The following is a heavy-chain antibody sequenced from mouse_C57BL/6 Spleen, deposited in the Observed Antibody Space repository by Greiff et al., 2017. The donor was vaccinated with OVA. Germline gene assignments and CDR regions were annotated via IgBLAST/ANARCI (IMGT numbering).Heavy chain of an antibody. D-gene: IGHD1-1*02. V-gene: IGHV5-17*01. CDR3: ARTRGKDWYFDV. CDR1: GFTFSDYG. Sequence: EVKLVEPGGGLVKPGGSLKLSCAASGFTFSDYGMHWVRQAPEKGLEWVAYISSGSSTIYYADTVKGRFTISRDNAKNTLFLQMTSLRSEDTAMYYCARTRGKDWYFDVWGTGTTVTVSS. J-gene: IGHJ1*03. CDR2: ISSGSSTI.